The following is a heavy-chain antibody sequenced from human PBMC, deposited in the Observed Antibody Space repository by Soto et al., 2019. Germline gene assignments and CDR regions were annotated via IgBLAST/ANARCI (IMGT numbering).Heavy chain of an antibody. D-gene: IGHD5-18*01. CDR1: GGTFSSYA. CDR3: ATVDTAMVYYYYGMDV. J-gene: IGHJ6*02. CDR2: IIPIFGTA. V-gene: IGHV1-69*12. Sequence: QVQLVQSGAEVKKPGSSVKVSCKASGGTFSSYAISWVRQAPGQGLEWMGGIIPIFGTANYAQKFQGRVTITADEFTSTAYMELSSLRSEDTAVYYCATVDTAMVYYYYGMDVWGQGTTVTVSS.